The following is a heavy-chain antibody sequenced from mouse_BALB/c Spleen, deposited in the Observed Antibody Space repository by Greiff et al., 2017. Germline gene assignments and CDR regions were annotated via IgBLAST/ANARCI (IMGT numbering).Heavy chain of an antibody. D-gene: IGHD4-1*02. V-gene: IGHV1-9*01. CDR3: ARPTGTGYFDY. J-gene: IGHJ2*01. CDR1: GYTFSSYW. Sequence: VQLQQSGAELMKPGASVKISCKATGYTFSSYWIEWVKQRPGHGLEWIGEILPGSGSTNYNEKFKGKATFTADTSSNTAYMQLSSLTSEDSAVYYCARPTGTGYFDYWGQGTTLTVSS. CDR2: ILPGSGST.